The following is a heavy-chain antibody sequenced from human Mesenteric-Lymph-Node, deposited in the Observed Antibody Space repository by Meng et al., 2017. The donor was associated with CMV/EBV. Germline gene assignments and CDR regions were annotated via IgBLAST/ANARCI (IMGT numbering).Heavy chain of an antibody. V-gene: IGHV1-69-2*01. CDR1: YTFTDHY. D-gene: IGHD2-2*01. Sequence: YTFTDHYMHCVQQAPGKGREWMGLVDPEDGETIYAEKFQRRVTITADTSTDTAYMVLSSLRSEDTAVYYCTLNIVVVPAAREANWFDPWGQGTLVTVSS. CDR2: VDPEDGET. CDR3: TLNIVVVPAAREANWFDP. J-gene: IGHJ5*02.